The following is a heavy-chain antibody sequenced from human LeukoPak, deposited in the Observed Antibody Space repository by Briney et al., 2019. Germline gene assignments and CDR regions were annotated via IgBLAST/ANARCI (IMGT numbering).Heavy chain of an antibody. V-gene: IGHV1-69*05. J-gene: IGHJ4*02. Sequence: ASVKVSCKASGGTFSSYAISWLRQAPRQGLEWMGGIIPIFGTAYYAQKFQGRVTITTDESTSTAYMELSSLRSEDTAVYYCASPAHYYDSSGYFSYWGQGTLVTVSS. CDR3: ASPAHYYDSSGYFSY. CDR2: IIPIFGTA. D-gene: IGHD3-22*01. CDR1: GGTFSSYA.